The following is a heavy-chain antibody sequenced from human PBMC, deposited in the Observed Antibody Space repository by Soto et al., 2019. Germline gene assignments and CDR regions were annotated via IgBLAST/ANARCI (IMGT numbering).Heavy chain of an antibody. Sequence: ASETLSLTCTVSGGSISSYYWSWIRQPPGKGLEWIGYIYYSGSTNYNPSLKSRVTISVDTSKNQFSLKLSSVTAADTAVYYCARYDYIMVRGVTTNWFDPWGQGTLVTVSS. V-gene: IGHV4-59*08. CDR3: ARYDYIMVRGVTTNWFDP. J-gene: IGHJ5*02. CDR1: GGSISSYY. D-gene: IGHD3-10*01. CDR2: IYYSGST.